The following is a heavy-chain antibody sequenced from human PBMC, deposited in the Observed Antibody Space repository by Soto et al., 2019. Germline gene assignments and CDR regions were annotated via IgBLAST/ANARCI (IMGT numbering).Heavy chain of an antibody. CDR2: INHSGST. J-gene: IGHJ6*02. CDR3: ARTTPYYYYGMDV. V-gene: IGHV4-34*01. D-gene: IGHD1-26*01. Sequence: SETLSLTCAVYGGSFSGYYWSWIRQPPGKGLEWIGEINHSGSTSYNPSLKSRVTISVDTSKNQFSLKLSSVTAADTAVYYCARTTPYYYYGMDVWGQGTTVTVSS. CDR1: GGSFSGYY.